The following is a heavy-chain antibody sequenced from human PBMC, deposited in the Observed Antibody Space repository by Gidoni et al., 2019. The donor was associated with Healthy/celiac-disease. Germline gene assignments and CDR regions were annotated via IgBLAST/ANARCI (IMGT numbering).Heavy chain of an antibody. CDR2: ISSSGCTI. V-gene: IGHV3-11*01. Sequence: QVQLVESGGGLVKPGGSLRLSCAASGFTFSDYYMSWIRQDPGKGLEWVSYISSSGCTIYYADSVKGRFTISRDNAKNSLYLQMNSLRAEDTAVYYCARARGVNYYDSSGYYFFSAFDIWGQGTMVTVSS. J-gene: IGHJ3*02. D-gene: IGHD3-22*01. CDR3: ARARGVNYYDSSGYYFFSAFDI. CDR1: GFTFSDYY.